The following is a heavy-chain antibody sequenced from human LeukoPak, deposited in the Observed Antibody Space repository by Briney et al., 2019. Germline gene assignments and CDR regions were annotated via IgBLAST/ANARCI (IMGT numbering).Heavy chain of an antibody. Sequence: ASVKVSCKASGGTFSSYAISWVRQAPGQGLEWMGGIIPIFGTANYAQKFQGRVTITTGESTSTAYMELSSLRSEDTAVYYCAREASSSENWFDPWGQGTLVTVSS. CDR1: GGTFSSYA. D-gene: IGHD6-6*01. CDR2: IIPIFGTA. V-gene: IGHV1-69*05. CDR3: AREASSSENWFDP. J-gene: IGHJ5*02.